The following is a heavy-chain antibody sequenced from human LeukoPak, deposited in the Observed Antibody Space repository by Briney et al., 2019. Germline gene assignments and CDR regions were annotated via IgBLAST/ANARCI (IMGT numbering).Heavy chain of an antibody. CDR1: GGSFSGYF. Sequence: PSETLSLTCVVYGGSFSGYFWSWIRQPPGKGLELIGEITPSGSTNYNPSPKSRVSISIDTSKKKLSLRLTSVTAADSAVYYCASSFYYDSRDYWGEGTLVTVSS. D-gene: IGHD3-22*01. CDR3: ASSFYYDSRDY. CDR2: ITPSGST. V-gene: IGHV4-34*01. J-gene: IGHJ4*02.